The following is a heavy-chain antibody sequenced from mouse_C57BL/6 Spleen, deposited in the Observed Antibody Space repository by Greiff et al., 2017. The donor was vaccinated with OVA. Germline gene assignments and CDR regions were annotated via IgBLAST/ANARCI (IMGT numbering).Heavy chain of an antibody. Sequence: EVQLVESGGGLVQPKGSLKLSCAASGFSFNTYAMNWVRQAPGKGLEWVARIRSKSNNYATYYADSVKDRFTISRDDSESMLYLQMNNLKTEDTAMYYCVRGREEFPFYYAMDYWGQGTSVTVSS. V-gene: IGHV10-1*01. J-gene: IGHJ4*01. CDR3: VRGREEFPFYYAMDY. CDR2: IRSKSNNYAT. CDR1: GFSFNTYA.